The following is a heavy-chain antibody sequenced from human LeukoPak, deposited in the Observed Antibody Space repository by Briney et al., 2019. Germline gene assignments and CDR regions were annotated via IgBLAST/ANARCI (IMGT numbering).Heavy chain of an antibody. D-gene: IGHD6-6*01. Sequence: GGSLRLSCAASGFTVSSNYMSWVRQAPGKGLEWVSVIYSGGSTYYADSVKGRFTISRDNSKNTLYLQMNSLRAEDTAVYYCARASQMRNVPGRRYYFDYWGQGTLVTVSS. CDR1: GFTVSSNY. CDR2: IYSGGST. V-gene: IGHV3-53*01. CDR3: ARASQMRNVPGRRYYFDY. J-gene: IGHJ4*02.